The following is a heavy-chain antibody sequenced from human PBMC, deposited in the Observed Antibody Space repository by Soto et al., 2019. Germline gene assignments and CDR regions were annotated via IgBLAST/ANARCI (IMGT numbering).Heavy chain of an antibody. J-gene: IGHJ5*02. CDR2: IYYSGST. Sequence: PSETLSLTCTVSGGSISSYYWSWIRQPPGKGLEWIGYIYYSGSTNYNPSLKSRVTISVDTSKNQFSLKLSSVTAADTAVYYCARSLLSGYSYGYRYNWFDPSGQGTQVTVSS. V-gene: IGHV4-59*01. D-gene: IGHD5-18*01. CDR1: GGSISSYY. CDR3: ARSLLSGYSYGYRYNWFDP.